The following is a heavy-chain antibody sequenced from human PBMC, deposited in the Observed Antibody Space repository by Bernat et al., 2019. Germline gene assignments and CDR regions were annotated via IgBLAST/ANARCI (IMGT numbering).Heavy chain of an antibody. CDR3: VREQQLGGPDALDI. D-gene: IGHD6-13*01. V-gene: IGHV3-13*01. Sequence: VQLVESGGGVVQPGRSLRLSCAASGFTFSSYAMHWVRQTTGKGLEWVSAIDTAGDTYYPGSVKGRFTISRENAKNSLYLEMNSLRAGDTAVYFCVREQQLGGPDALDIWGHGTMVTVSS. J-gene: IGHJ3*02. CDR1: GFTFSSYA. CDR2: IDTAGDT.